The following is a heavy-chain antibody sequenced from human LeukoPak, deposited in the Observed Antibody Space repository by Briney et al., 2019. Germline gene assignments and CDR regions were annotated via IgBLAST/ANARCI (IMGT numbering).Heavy chain of an antibody. CDR3: ARGWIVGGTSDVFLDP. CDR1: GVTFSSYW. CDR2: VLSDGSTT. V-gene: IGHV3-74*01. Sequence: SGRSLRLSCAASGVTFSSYWMHSVRQTPGTEPLCVSRVLSDGSTTIFVVSLKCRFNISTDNAKNTMNLQMTSLRAEDTAVYHCARGWIVGGTSDVFLDPWGQGTLVTVSS. D-gene: IGHD1-26*01. J-gene: IGHJ5*02.